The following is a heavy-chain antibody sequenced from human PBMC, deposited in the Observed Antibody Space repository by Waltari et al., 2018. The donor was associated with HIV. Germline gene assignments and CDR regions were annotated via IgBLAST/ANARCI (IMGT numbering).Heavy chain of an antibody. CDR3: VKTGVGGRFCHY. CDR1: GLTFRKYG. CDR2: IHYDALHK. D-gene: IGHD1-26*01. Sequence: QVQLVGSGGGVVQPGGSLRLSCAASGLTFRKYGIHWGRQASGKGVEWVAFIHYDALHKDSADPVEGPFTISRDNCKNTFYLQMNSLRAEDTAVYYCVKTGVGGRFCHYWGHGPLVTGSS. V-gene: IGHV3-30*02. J-gene: IGHJ4*01.